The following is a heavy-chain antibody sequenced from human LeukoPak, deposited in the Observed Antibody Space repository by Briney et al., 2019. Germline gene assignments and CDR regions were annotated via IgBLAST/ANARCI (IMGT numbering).Heavy chain of an antibody. CDR2: IYYSGST. CDR3: ARQVPSYFAYYEAPH. J-gene: IGHJ1*01. Sequence: SQTLSLTCTVSGGSISSGGYYWSWIRQHPGKGLEWIGYIYYSGSTYYNPSLKSRVTISVDTSKNQFSLKLSSVTAADTAVYYCARQVPSYFAYYEAPHWGQGTLVTVSS. D-gene: IGHD3-22*01. V-gene: IGHV4-31*03. CDR1: GGSISSGGYY.